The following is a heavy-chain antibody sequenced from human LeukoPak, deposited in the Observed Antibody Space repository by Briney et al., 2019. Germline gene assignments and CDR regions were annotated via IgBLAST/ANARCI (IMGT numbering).Heavy chain of an antibody. D-gene: IGHD6-19*01. J-gene: IGHJ6*02. Sequence: GGSLRLTCAASGFTFSSYSMNWVRQAPGKGLEWVSSISSSSSYIYYADSVKGRFTISRDNAKNSLYLQMNSLRAEDTAVYYCARAYSSGWYTYGMDVWGQGTTVTVSS. CDR1: GFTFSSYS. CDR2: ISSSSSYI. CDR3: ARAYSSGWYTYGMDV. V-gene: IGHV3-21*01.